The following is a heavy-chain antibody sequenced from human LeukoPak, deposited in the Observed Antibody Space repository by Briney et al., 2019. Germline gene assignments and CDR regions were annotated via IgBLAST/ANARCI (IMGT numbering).Heavy chain of an antibody. J-gene: IGHJ6*03. CDR3: ARHNKGYSYGYASGYYYYYMDV. CDR1: GYNFTSYW. Sequence: GESLQISCQGSGYNFTSYWIGWVRQLPGKGLEWMGIIYPGDSDTRYSPSFQGQVTISDDKPISTAYLQWSSLKASDTAMYYCARHNKGYSYGYASGYYYYYMDVWGKGTTVTVSS. CDR2: IYPGDSDT. D-gene: IGHD5-18*01. V-gene: IGHV5-51*01.